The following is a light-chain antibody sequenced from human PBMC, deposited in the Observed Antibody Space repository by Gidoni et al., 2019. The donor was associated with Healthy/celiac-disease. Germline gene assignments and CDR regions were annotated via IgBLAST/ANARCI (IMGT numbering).Light chain of an antibody. V-gene: IGLV3-27*01. CDR2: KDS. CDR3: YSAADNNGV. CDR1: VLAKKY. J-gene: IGLJ3*02. Sequence: SYELTQPSSVSVSPGQTARITCSGDVLAKKYARWFQQKPGQAPVLVIYKDSARPSGIPGRFSGSSSGTTVTLTISGAQVEDEADYYCYSAADNNGVFGGGTKLTVL.